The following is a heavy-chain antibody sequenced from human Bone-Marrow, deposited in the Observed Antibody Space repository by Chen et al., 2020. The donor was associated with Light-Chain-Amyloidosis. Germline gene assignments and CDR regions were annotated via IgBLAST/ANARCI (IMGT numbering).Heavy chain of an antibody. CDR3: ARRRDGYNFDY. D-gene: IGHD5-12*01. J-gene: IGHJ4*01. Sequence: EVQLEQSGPEVKKPGESLKISCKGSGYTFPNYWIGWVRQMPGKGLEWMGVIYPDDSEARYSPSFEDQVTISADKSITTAYLQWRSLKASDTAMYYCARRRDGYNFDYWGHGTLVTVSS. CDR1: GYTFPNYW. CDR2: IYPDDSEA. V-gene: IGHV5-51*01.